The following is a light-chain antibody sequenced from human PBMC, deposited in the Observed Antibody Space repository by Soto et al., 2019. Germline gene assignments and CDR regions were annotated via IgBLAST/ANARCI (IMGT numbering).Light chain of an antibody. CDR3: QHSYSNFPIT. J-gene: IGKJ5*01. V-gene: IGKV1-39*01. CDR2: DAS. Sequence: DIQVTQSPSSLSASVGDRVTISCRASQSISGYLNWYQQKPGKAPNLLIFDASSLQSGVPSRFSGRGSGAEYTLTISSLHPEDFATYFCQHSYSNFPITFCQGTRLAIK. CDR1: QSISGY.